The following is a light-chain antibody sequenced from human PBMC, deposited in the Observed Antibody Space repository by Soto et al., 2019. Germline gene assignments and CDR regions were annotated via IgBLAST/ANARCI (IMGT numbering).Light chain of an antibody. V-gene: IGLV1-40*01. CDR2: GNI. J-gene: IGLJ3*02. CDR3: QSYDISRSAGV. CDR1: SSNIGAGYD. Sequence: QSVLTQPPSVSGAPGQRVTMSCTGSSSNIGAGYDVQWFQQLPGTAPRLLIYGNINRLSGVPARFSGSKSGTSASLAITGLQAEDEADYYCQSYDISRSAGVFGGGTKLTVL.